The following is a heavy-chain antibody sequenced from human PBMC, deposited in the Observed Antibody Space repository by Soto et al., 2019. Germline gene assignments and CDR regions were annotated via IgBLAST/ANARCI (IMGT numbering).Heavy chain of an antibody. D-gene: IGHD1-20*01. CDR3: ASIQTLYNWNRIGFDY. CDR1: GYTFTSYG. Sequence: ASVKVSCKASGYTFTSYGISWVRQAPGQGLEWMGWISAYNGNTNYAQKFQGRVTITADKSTSTAYMELSSLRSEDTAVYYCASIQTLYNWNRIGFDYCGQGTLVTVPS. J-gene: IGHJ4*02. V-gene: IGHV1-18*01. CDR2: ISAYNGNT.